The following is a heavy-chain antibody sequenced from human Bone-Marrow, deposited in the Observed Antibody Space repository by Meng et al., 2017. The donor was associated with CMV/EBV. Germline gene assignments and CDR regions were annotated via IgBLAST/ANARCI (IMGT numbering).Heavy chain of an antibody. Sequence: SETLSLTCTVSGGSISSGGYYWSWIRQHPGKGLEWIGYIYYSGSTYYNPSLKSRVTISVDTSKNQFSLKLSSVTAADTAVYYCARAEANRFDPWGQGTLVTFSS. CDR1: GGSISSGGYY. V-gene: IGHV4-31*03. J-gene: IGHJ5*02. CDR3: ARAEANRFDP. CDR2: IYYSGST.